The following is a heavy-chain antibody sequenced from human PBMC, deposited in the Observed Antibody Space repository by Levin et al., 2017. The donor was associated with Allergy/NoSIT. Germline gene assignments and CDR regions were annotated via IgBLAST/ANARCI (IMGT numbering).Heavy chain of an antibody. D-gene: IGHD3/OR15-3a*01. V-gene: IGHV4-4*07. CDR2: IYTSGST. Sequence: ESLKISCTVSGASISSYYWTWIRQPAGKGLEWIGRIYTSGSTDYNPSLESRVTMSVDTSKNQISLRLTSVTAADTAVYYCAGRTDSLYYWGQGTLVTVSS. CDR3: AGRTDSLYY. CDR1: GASISSYY. J-gene: IGHJ4*02.